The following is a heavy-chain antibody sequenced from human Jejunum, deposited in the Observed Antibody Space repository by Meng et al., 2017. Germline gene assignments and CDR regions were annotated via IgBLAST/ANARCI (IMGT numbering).Heavy chain of an antibody. CDR1: GFTFDAYA. Sequence: GGSLRLSCAVSGFTFDAYAMSWVRQAPGQGLEWVSGVSGSGGSVYYADSVEGRFTISRDNAKKTVYLQMNSLRGDDSAVYFCARAYYFGSSGYYSDYWGQGTLVTVSS. D-gene: IGHD3-22*01. CDR2: VSGSGGSV. J-gene: IGHJ4*02. CDR3: ARAYYFGSSGYYSDY. V-gene: IGHV3-23*01.